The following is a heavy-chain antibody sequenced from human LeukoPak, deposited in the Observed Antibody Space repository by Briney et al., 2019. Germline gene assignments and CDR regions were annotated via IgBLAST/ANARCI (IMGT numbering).Heavy chain of an antibody. Sequence: SQTLSLTCTVSGGSISSGGYYWSWIRQYPGKGLEWIGYIYYSGSTYYNPSLKSRVTISVDTSKNQFSLKLSSVTAADTAVYYCARVYCSGGSCVFDYWGQGTLVTVSS. J-gene: IGHJ4*02. CDR3: ARVYCSGGSCVFDY. CDR1: GGSISSGGYY. CDR2: IYYSGST. V-gene: IGHV4-31*03. D-gene: IGHD2-15*01.